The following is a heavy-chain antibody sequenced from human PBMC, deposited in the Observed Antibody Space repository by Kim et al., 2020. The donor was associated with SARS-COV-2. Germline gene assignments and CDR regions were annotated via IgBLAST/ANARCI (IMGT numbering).Heavy chain of an antibody. CDR3: ASLILTGYYDY. Sequence: STNYNPSLKSRVTISVDTSKNQFSLKLSSVTAADTAVYYCASLILTGYYDYWGQGTLVTVSS. D-gene: IGHD3-9*01. V-gene: IGHV4-59*01. CDR2: ST. J-gene: IGHJ4*02.